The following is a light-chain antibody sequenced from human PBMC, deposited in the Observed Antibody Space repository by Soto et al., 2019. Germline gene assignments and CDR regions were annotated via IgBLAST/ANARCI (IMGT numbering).Light chain of an antibody. CDR2: GTS. CDR3: QQYNKWPYT. V-gene: IGKV3-15*01. J-gene: IGKJ2*01. Sequence: EIVMTQSPFALSVSLGESAALSCRASQSVGRSFAWYQQRPGQAPRVLIYGTSTMATGVPARFSGSGSGTDFTLTISSLQSEDFAVYYCQQYNKWPYTFGQGTRLEIK. CDR1: QSVGRS.